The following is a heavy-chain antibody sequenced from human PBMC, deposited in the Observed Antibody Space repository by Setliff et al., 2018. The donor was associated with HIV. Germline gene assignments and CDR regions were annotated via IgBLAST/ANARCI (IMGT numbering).Heavy chain of an antibody. CDR2: ISGSGRGT. V-gene: IGHV3-23*01. Sequence: PGGSLRLSCAASGFTFSDYAMSWVRQAPGKGLEWVSAISGSGRGTYYADSVKGRFTISRDNSKNTLCLQVNSLRTEDTAVYFCARDDRWVYNDYLDYWGQGTLVTVSS. J-gene: IGHJ4*02. D-gene: IGHD3-10*01. CDR1: GFTFSDYA. CDR3: ARDDRWVYNDYLDY.